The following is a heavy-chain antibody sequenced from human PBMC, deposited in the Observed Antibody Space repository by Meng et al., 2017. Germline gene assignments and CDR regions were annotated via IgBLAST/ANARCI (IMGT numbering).Heavy chain of an antibody. J-gene: IGHJ3*02. D-gene: IGHD3-10*01. CDR2: IYHGGST. CDR3: ASQGYYGSDDDAFDI. V-gene: IGHV4-61*01. Sequence: QVQLREPGPGLVRPWEPLSLTCTASGCYVRSGSYYWRWIRQPPGKGLEWIGYIYHGGSTNYNPSLKSRVTISVDTSKNQFSLKLSSVTAADTAVYYCASQGYYGSDDDAFDIWGQGTMVTVSS. CDR1: GCYVRSGSYY.